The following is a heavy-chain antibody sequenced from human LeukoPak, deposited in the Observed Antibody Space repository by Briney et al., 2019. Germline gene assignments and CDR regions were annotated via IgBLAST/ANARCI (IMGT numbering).Heavy chain of an antibody. CDR3: ARDTSGYYYVETEYFQH. Sequence: GGSLRLPCAAPGFTFSSYAMSWVRQAPGKGLEWVSAISGSGGSTYYADSVKGRFTISRDNSKNTLYLQMNSLRAEDTAVYYCARDTSGYYYVETEYFQHWGQGTLVTVSS. D-gene: IGHD3-22*01. J-gene: IGHJ1*01. CDR2: ISGSGGST. V-gene: IGHV3-23*01. CDR1: GFTFSSYA.